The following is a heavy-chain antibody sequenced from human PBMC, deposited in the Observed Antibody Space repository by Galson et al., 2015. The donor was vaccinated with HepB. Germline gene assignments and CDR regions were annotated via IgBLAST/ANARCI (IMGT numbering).Heavy chain of an antibody. CDR1: GFPFNNAW. Sequence: LRLSCAASGFPFNNAWMTWVRQAPGMGLEWVGRIKSKTDGETTDYAAPVKGRFTISRDDSKNRLYLQMNSLKTEDTAVYYCTTDVYYSTYWSWLDPWGQGTLVAVSS. V-gene: IGHV3-15*01. D-gene: IGHD2-8*02. J-gene: IGHJ5*02. CDR3: TTDVYYSTYWSWLDP. CDR2: IKSKTDGETT.